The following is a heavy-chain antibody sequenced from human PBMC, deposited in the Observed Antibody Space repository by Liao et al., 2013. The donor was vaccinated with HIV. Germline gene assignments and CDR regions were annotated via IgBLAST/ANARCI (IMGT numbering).Heavy chain of an antibody. D-gene: IGHD6-13*01. CDR3: AREAAAGTIDY. CDR2: ISYSGST. V-gene: IGHV4-39*07. CDR1: GGSISSRSYY. J-gene: IGHJ4*02. Sequence: QLQLQESGPGLVKPSETLSLTCTVSGGSISSRSYYWGWIRQPPGKGLEWIGGISYSGSTYYNPSLKSRLTISVDTSKNLFSLKVSSVTAADTAVYYCAREAAAGTIDYWGQGTLVTVSS.